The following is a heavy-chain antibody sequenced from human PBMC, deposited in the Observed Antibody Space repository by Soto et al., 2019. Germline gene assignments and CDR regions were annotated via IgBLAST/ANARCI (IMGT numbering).Heavy chain of an antibody. CDR2: ISWNSDKI. CDR1: GASIRNYY. Sequence: LSLTCSVSGASIRNYYWHWVRQLPGKGLEWVSGISWNSDKIDYADSVKGRFTISRGNAKNSLYLQMSSLRPEDTALYYCAKDTYIMVGATNLDSWCQGTLVT. V-gene: IGHV3-9*01. J-gene: IGHJ4*02. D-gene: IGHD1-26*01. CDR3: AKDTYIMVGATNLDS.